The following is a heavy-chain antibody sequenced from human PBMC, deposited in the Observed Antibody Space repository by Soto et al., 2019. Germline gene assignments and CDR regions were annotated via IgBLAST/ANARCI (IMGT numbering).Heavy chain of an antibody. V-gene: IGHV3-21*01. CDR1: GFTFSSYS. CDR2: ISSSSSYI. Sequence: TGGSLRLSCAASGFTFSSYSMNWVRQAPGKGLEWVSSISSSSSYIYYADSVKGRFTISRDNAKNSLYLQMNSLRAEDTAVYYCARSYYYDSSGYTFDYWGQGTLVTVSS. J-gene: IGHJ4*02. D-gene: IGHD3-22*01. CDR3: ARSYYYDSSGYTFDY.